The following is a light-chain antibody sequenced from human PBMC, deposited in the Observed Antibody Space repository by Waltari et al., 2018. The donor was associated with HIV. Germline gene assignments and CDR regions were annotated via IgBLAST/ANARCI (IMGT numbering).Light chain of an antibody. CDR3: QSYDTSLGASV. J-gene: IGLJ3*02. V-gene: IGLV1-40*01. Sequence: QSVLTQPPSVSGAPGRSVIITCTGNNSNIGAPYDVHWYQQLPGAAPKLLISMNTNRPSGVRDRLSVSRSGTSASRAITGLQAGDEADYYCQSYDTSLGASVFGGGTKLTVL. CDR2: MNT. CDR1: NSNIGAPYD.